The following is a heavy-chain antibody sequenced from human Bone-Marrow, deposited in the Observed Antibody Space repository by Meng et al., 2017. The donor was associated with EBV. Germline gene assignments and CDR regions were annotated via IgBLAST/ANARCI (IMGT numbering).Heavy chain of an antibody. V-gene: IGHV3-11*01. Sequence: QVQLVESGGDLVKPGGCLRLSCAASGFTFSDSYMTWIRQAPGKGLEWVSHISRGGSTIYYADSVKGRFTISRDNAENSLYLQMNSLRAEDTAVYYCARKGTTIFGPPEDYWGQGTLVNVSS. CDR3: ARKGTTIFGPPEDY. CDR2: ISRGGSTI. D-gene: IGHD3-3*01. CDR1: GFTFSDSY. J-gene: IGHJ4*02.